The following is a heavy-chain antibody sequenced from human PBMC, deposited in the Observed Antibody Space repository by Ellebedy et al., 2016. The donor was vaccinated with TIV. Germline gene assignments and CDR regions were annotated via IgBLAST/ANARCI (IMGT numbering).Heavy chain of an antibody. Sequence: AASVKVSCKASGGTFSSYAISWVRQAPGQGLEWMGRIIPILGIANYAQKFQGRVTITADKSTSTAYMELSSLRSEDTAVYYCARGLHSSSLYYYYYYGMDVWGQGTTVTVSS. CDR1: GGTFSSYA. CDR3: ARGLHSSSLYYYYYYGMDV. J-gene: IGHJ6*02. V-gene: IGHV1-69*04. CDR2: IIPILGIA. D-gene: IGHD6-13*01.